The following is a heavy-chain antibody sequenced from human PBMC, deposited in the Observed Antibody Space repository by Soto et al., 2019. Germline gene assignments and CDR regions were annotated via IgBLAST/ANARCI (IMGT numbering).Heavy chain of an antibody. CDR1: GFTFSVHS. J-gene: IGHJ6*02. CDR3: ARDSDIYYGMDV. V-gene: IGHV3-48*02. Sequence: LRLSCVASGFTFSVHSMNWVRRAPGKGLEWVSYISSTSSARYYGDSVRGRFTISRDNAKHSLYLQMSGLTDDDTAVYYCARDSDIYYGMDVWGQGTTVIVSS. CDR2: ISSTSSAR.